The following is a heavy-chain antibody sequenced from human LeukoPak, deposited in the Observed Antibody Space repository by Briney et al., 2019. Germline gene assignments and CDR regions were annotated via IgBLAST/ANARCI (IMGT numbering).Heavy chain of an antibody. CDR2: ISSSSSYI. CDR1: GFTLSSYS. V-gene: IGHV3-21*01. D-gene: IGHD4-17*01. CDR3: ARGATVTHNDY. Sequence: PCGSLTLSCPGSGFTLSSYSMNWVRQPAAQGLEWVSSISSSSSYIYYADSVKGRFTNARDNAKNSLYLQMNSLRGEDTAVYYCARGATVTHNDYWGQGTLVTVSS. J-gene: IGHJ4*02.